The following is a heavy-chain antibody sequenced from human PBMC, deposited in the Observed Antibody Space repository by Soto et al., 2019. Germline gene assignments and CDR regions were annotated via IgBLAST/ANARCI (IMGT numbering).Heavy chain of an antibody. Sequence: PGGSLRLSCAASGFTLSSFWMTWVRHSPDKGLEWVAVISYDGSNKYYADSVKGRFTISRDNSKNTLYLQMNSLRAEDMAVYYCARSLLSSSLYYYGMDVWGQGTTVTVSS. D-gene: IGHD6-6*01. CDR3: ARSLLSSSLYYYGMDV. J-gene: IGHJ6*02. CDR2: ISYDGSNK. CDR1: GFTLSSFW. V-gene: IGHV3-30-3*01.